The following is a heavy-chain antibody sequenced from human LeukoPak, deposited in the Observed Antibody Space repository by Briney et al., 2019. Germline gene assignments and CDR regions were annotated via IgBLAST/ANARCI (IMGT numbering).Heavy chain of an antibody. CDR2: ISGYNGNT. CDR3: ARHKQLVPPFDL. V-gene: IGHV1-18*01. D-gene: IGHD6-13*01. CDR1: GYTFTGYG. J-gene: IGHJ5*02. Sequence: GASVKVSCRASGYTFTGYGISWVRQAPGQGLEWMGWISGYNGNTNYAQKLQGRVTMTTDTSTNTAYMELRSLRSDDTAVYYCARHKQLVPPFDLWGQGTLVTVSS.